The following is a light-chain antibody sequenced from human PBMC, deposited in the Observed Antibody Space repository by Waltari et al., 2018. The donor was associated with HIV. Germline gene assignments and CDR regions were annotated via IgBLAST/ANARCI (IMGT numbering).Light chain of an antibody. V-gene: IGLV1-44*01. Sequence: QSVLTQPPSASGTPGQRITISCSGGSSNIGSDNVNWYQQFAGTSPRLVIYSNKRRPSWVPDLFSGSKSGTSASLAISGLQSEDEAEYYCATWDDSLNGYVFGTGTKVTVL. CDR1: SSNIGSDN. CDR3: ATWDDSLNGYV. CDR2: SNK. J-gene: IGLJ1*01.